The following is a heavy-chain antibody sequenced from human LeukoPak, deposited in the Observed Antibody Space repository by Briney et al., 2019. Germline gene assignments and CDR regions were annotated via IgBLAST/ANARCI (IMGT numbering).Heavy chain of an antibody. V-gene: IGHV3-7*01. Sequence: PGGSLRLSCAASGFTFSNYWMSWVRQTPGKGLEWVANIKQDGSEKYYVDSVKGRFTLSRDNAKNSLYLQMNSLRAEDTAVYYCARIDGGGARDYWGQGTLVTVSS. D-gene: IGHD1-26*01. CDR1: GFTFSNYW. J-gene: IGHJ4*02. CDR2: IKQDGSEK. CDR3: ARIDGGGARDY.